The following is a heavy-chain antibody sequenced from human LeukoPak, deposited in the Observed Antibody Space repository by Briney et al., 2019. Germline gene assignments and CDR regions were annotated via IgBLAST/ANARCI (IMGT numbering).Heavy chain of an antibody. CDR1: GYTFTSYA. V-gene: IGHV1-3*01. CDR3: ARGTAMDAFDI. Sequence: ASVKVSCTASGYTFTSYAMHWVRQAPGQRLEWMGWINAGNGSTKYSQKFQGRVTITRDTSASTAYMELSSLRSEDTAVYYCARGTAMDAFDIWGQGTMVTVSS. J-gene: IGHJ3*02. CDR2: INAGNGST. D-gene: IGHD5-18*01.